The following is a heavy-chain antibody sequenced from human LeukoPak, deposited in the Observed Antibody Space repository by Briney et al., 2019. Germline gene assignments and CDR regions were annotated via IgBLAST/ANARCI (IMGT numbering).Heavy chain of an antibody. CDR1: GFTFNTYR. D-gene: IGHD2-21*01. CDR2: IIYDSTDK. Sequence: GGSLRLSCTASGFTFNTYRMNWVRQAPGKGLEWVSSIIYDSTDKYYADSVKGRFTISRDNAKNALYLQMSSLRAEDTAVYYCARDIYCGGDCRYFDYWGQGTLVTVSS. J-gene: IGHJ4*02. CDR3: ARDIYCGGDCRYFDY. V-gene: IGHV3-21*01.